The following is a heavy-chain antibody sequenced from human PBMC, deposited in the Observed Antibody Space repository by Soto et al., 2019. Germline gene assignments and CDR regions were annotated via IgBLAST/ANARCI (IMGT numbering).Heavy chain of an antibody. CDR2: ISYDGSKK. Sequence: QVQLVESGGGVVQPGRSLRLSCAASGFTFSAYGMHWVRQAPGKGLEWVAVISYDGSKKYYADSVKGRFTISRDNSRNTQYLQMDSLRAEDTDVYYCAKDITSSACGSGWYGGGDYWGQGTLVTASS. D-gene: IGHD6-19*01. V-gene: IGHV3-30*18. J-gene: IGHJ4*02. CDR1: GFTFSAYG. CDR3: AKDITSSACGSGWYGGGDY.